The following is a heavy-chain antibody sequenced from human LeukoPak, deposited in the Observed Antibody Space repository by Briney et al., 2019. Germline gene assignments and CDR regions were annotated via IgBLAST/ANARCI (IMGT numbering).Heavy chain of an antibody. D-gene: IGHD4-17*01. V-gene: IGHV1-69*04. Sequence: SAKVSCKASGGTFGTHAVSWVRQAPGQGLEWMGRIIPLLNIATYAQKFQGRVTVTADKSTSTADMQLSSLKSEDTAVYYCAITHDFGDYSEQTGYYFSSWGQGTLVTVSS. CDR1: GGTFGTHA. CDR3: AITHDFGDYSEQTGYYFSS. J-gene: IGHJ4*02. CDR2: IIPLLNIA.